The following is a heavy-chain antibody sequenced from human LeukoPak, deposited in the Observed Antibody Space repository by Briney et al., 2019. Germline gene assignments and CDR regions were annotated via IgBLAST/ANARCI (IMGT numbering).Heavy chain of an antibody. D-gene: IGHD3-22*01. V-gene: IGHV3-30*18. CDR2: ISYDGSNK. CDR3: AKDNYDSSGYYNLDY. J-gene: IGHJ4*02. CDR1: GFTFSSYG. Sequence: PGGSLRLSCAASGFTFSSYGMHWVRQAPGKGLEWVAVISYDGSNKYYADSVKGRFTISRDNSKNTLYLQMNSLRAEDTAVYYCAKDNYDSSGYYNLDYWGQGTLVTVSS.